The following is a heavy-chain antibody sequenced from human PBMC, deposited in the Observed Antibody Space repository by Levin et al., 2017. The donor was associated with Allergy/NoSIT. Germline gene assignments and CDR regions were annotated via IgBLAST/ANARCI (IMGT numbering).Heavy chain of an antibody. CDR1: GGSISSSTYY. V-gene: IGHV4-39*01. Sequence: PSETLSLTCTVSGGSISSSTYYWGWIRQPPGKGLEWIGNFHYGGSTYYNPSLKSRLTISVDTSKNQFSLKLTSVTAADTAVYYCARPMKEWWIHPIEDWGQGTLVTVSS. J-gene: IGHJ1*01. CDR3: ARPMKEWWIHPIED. CDR2: FHYGGST. D-gene: IGHD2-8*01.